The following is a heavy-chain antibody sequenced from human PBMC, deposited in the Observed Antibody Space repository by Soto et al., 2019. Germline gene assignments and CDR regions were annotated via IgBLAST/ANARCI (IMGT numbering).Heavy chain of an antibody. D-gene: IGHD2-2*01. J-gene: IGHJ4*02. Sequence: GESLKISCQASGYSFTAYWITWVRQMPGKGLEWMATIDPSDSYVDYSPSFRGHVTFSVDRSIATVYLQWNSLKASDSAMYFCTRRASSSFYHFDFWGQGALVTVSS. V-gene: IGHV5-10-1*01. CDR3: TRRASSSFYHFDF. CDR1: GYSFTAYW. CDR2: IDPSDSYV.